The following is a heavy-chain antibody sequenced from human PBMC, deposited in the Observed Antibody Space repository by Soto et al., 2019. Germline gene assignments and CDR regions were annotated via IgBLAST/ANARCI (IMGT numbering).Heavy chain of an antibody. CDR3: ARGYGRNVYY. J-gene: IGHJ4*02. V-gene: IGHV4-34*01. CDR2: INHSGST. Sequence: QVQLQQWGAGLLKPSETLSLTCAVYGGSFSGYYWSWIRQPPGKGLEWIGEINHSGSTNYNPSLKSRVTISLDTSKNQCSLKLSSVTAADTAVYYCARGYGRNVYYWGQGTLVTVSS. CDR1: GGSFSGYY. D-gene: IGHD1-1*01.